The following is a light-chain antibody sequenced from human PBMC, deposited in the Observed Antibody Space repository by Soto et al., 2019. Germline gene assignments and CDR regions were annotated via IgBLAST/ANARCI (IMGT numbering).Light chain of an antibody. CDR1: QSVSSY. Sequence: EVVTTQSPATLSLSPGERATLSCRASQSVSSYLAWYQQKPGQAPRLLIYDASNTATGIPARFSGSGSGTDFTLTISSLESEDFAVYYCQQRSNWTLTFGGGTKVDIK. CDR3: QQRSNWTLT. CDR2: DAS. V-gene: IGKV3-11*01. J-gene: IGKJ4*01.